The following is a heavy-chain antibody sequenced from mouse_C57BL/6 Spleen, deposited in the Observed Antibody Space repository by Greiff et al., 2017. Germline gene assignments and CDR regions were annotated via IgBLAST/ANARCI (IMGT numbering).Heavy chain of an antibody. CDR1: GYTFTSYW. CDR2: IHPNSGST. V-gene: IGHV1-64*01. CDR3: ARRGFITGAMDY. Sequence: VQLQQPGAELVKPGASVKLSCKASGYTFTSYWMHWVKQRPGQGLEWIGMIHPNSGSTNYNEKFKSKATLTVDKSSSTAYMQRSSLTSEDSAVYYCARRGFITGAMDYWGQGTSVTVSS. J-gene: IGHJ4*01. D-gene: IGHD1-1*01.